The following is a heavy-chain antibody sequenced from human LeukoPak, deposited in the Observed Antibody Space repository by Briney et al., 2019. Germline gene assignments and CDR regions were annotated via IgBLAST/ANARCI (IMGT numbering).Heavy chain of an antibody. D-gene: IGHD3-10*01. V-gene: IGHV3-74*01. CDR1: GFTFSTYA. J-gene: IGHJ3*02. CDR2: INSDGSST. CDR3: ARDRGGSAFDI. Sequence: GGSLRLSCAASGFTFSTYAMTWVRQAPGKGLVWVSRINSDGSSTSYADSVKGRFTISRDNAKNTLYLQMNSLRAEDTAVYHCARDRGGSAFDILGQGTMVTVSS.